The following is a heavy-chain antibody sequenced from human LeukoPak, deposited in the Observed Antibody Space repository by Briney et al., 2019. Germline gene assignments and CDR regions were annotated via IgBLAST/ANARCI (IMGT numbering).Heavy chain of an antibody. CDR3: ANSRVSAYYFDY. D-gene: IGHD2-2*01. CDR1: GFTFSSYD. V-gene: IGHV3-30*18. J-gene: IGHJ4*02. Sequence: GGSLRLSCAASGFTFSSYDMHWVRQAPGKGLEWVAVISYDGSNKYYADSVKGRFTISRDNSKNTLYLQMNSLRAEDTAVYYCANSRVSAYYFDYWGQGTLVTVSS. CDR2: ISYDGSNK.